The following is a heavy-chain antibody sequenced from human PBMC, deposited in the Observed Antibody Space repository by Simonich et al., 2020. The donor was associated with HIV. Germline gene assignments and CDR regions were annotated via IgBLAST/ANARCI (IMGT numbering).Heavy chain of an antibody. Sequence: QGQRVQSGAEVKKPGASVKVSGKAPGTTFTDCIMPGGDRAPGQGLEWRGWINPNSGGTNYAQKFQGRVTMTRDTSISTAYMELSRLRSDDTAVYYCARGGSSWPLDYWGQGTLVTVSS. J-gene: IGHJ4*02. CDR3: ARGGSSWPLDY. CDR1: GTTFTDCI. V-gene: IGHV1-2*02. CDR2: INPNSGGT. D-gene: IGHD6-13*01.